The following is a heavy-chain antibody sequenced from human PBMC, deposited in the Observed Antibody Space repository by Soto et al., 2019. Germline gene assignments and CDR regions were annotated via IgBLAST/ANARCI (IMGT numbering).Heavy chain of an antibody. Sequence: GSLRLSCAASGFTFDDYTMHWVRQAPGKGLEWVSLISWDGGSTYYADSVKGRLTISRDNSKNSLYLQMNSLRTEDTALYYCAKDITGSISDYYYGMDVWGQGIMVTVSS. V-gene: IGHV3-43*01. CDR3: AKDITGSISDYYYGMDV. CDR2: ISWDGGST. D-gene: IGHD1-20*01. CDR1: GFTFDDYT. J-gene: IGHJ6*02.